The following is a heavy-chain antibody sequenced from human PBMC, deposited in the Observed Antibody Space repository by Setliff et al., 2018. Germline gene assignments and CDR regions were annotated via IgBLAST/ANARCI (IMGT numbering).Heavy chain of an antibody. D-gene: IGHD2-8*01. J-gene: IGHJ4*02. V-gene: IGHV4-34*01. CDR1: GGSFSGYY. Sequence: SETLSLTCAVYGGSFSGYYWSWIRQPPGKGLEWIGEINHSGSTNYNPSLKSRVTISVDTSKNQFSLKLSSVTAADTAVYYCARGLIVLPGPSGDMGYFDYWGQGTLVTVSS. CDR3: ARGLIVLPGPSGDMGYFDY. CDR2: INHSGST.